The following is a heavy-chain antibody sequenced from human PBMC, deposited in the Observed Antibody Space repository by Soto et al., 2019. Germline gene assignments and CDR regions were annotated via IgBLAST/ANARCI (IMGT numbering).Heavy chain of an antibody. CDR2: MGGSGRST. J-gene: IGHJ4*02. V-gene: IGHV3-23*01. CDR1: GFTFSSYA. D-gene: IGHD3-3*01. CDR3: ARDAPGLDPLDF. Sequence: PGGSLRLSCVASGFTFSSYAMTWVRQAPGKGLEWVSSMGGSGRSTYYTDSVKGRFTISSDNAKNTLYLQMNSLRAEDTAVYYCARDAPGLDPLDFWGQGTLVTVSS.